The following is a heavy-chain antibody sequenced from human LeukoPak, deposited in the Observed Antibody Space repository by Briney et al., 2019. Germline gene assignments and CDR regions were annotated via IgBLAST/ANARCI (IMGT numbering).Heavy chain of an antibody. CDR2: ISSSSTNI. CDR1: GFTVSSNS. D-gene: IGHD6-13*01. V-gene: IGHV3-21*06. CDR3: AREDVAAAGTIDY. J-gene: IGHJ4*02. Sequence: GGSLRLSCTVSGFTVSSNSMSWVRQAPGKGLEWVSFISSSSTNIYYADSVKGRFTISRDNAKNSVYLQMNSLRAEDTAVYYCAREDVAAAGTIDYWGQGTLVTVSS.